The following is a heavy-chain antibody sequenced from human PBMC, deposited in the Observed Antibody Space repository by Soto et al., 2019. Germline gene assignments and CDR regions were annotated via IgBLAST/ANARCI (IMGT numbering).Heavy chain of an antibody. CDR3: AREKSSGYYYDY. D-gene: IGHD3-22*01. J-gene: IGHJ4*02. Sequence: GASVKVSCKASGYTFTNFGISWVRQAPGQGLEWMGWISAYNGNTNYAQNFQGRVTMTTDTSTSTAYMELSSLRSEDTAVYYCAREKSSGYYYDYWGQGTLVTVSS. V-gene: IGHV1-18*01. CDR1: GYTFTNFG. CDR2: ISAYNGNT.